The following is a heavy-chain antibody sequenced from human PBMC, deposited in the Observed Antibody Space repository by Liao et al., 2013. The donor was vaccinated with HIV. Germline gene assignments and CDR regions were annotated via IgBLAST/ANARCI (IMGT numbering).Heavy chain of an antibody. J-gene: IGHJ4*02. Sequence: QVQLQESGPGLVKPSQTLSLTCTVSGGSISSGGYYWSWIRQPAGKGLEWIGSIYYSGSTYYNPSLKSRVTISVDTSKNQFSLKLSSVTAADTAVYYCARHSRESCYDYWGQGTLVTVSS. D-gene: IGHD2-21*01. CDR3: ARHSRESCYDY. CDR1: GGSISSGGYY. CDR2: IYYSGST. V-gene: IGHV4-39*07.